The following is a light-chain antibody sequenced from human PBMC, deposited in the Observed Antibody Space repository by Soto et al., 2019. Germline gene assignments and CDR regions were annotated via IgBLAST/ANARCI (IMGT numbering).Light chain of an antibody. CDR3: QQRSNWPT. J-gene: IGKJ5*01. Sequence: IVLTQSPGTLSLSPGERATLSCRASQSVSSYLAWYQQKPGQAPRLLIYDASNRATGIPARFSGSGSGTDFTLTISSLEPEDFAVYYCQQRSNWPTSGQGTRLEIK. V-gene: IGKV3-11*01. CDR2: DAS. CDR1: QSVSSY.